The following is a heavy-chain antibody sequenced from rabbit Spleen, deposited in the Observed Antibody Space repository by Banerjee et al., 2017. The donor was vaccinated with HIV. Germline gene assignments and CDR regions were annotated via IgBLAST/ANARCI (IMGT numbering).Heavy chain of an antibody. CDR3: ARDAGTSFSTYGMDL. V-gene: IGHV1S40*01. J-gene: IGHJ6*01. CDR2: LYAGGSGST. D-gene: IGHD4-2*01. CDR1: GFSFNSGYD. Sequence: QSLEESGGGLVKPGAALTLTCKASGFSFNSGYDMCWVRQAPGKGLEWIACLYAGGSGSTYSATWAKGRFTISKTSSTTVTLQMTSLTAADTATYFCARDAGTSFSTYGMDLWGPGTLVTVS.